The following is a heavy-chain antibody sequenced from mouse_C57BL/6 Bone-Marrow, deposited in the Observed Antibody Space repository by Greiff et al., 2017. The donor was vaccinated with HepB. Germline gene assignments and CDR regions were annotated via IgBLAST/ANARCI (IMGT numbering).Heavy chain of an antibody. CDR1: GYTFTDYN. Sequence: EVQLQQSGPELVKPGASVKIPCKASGYTFTDYNMDWVKQSHGKSLEWIGDINPNNGGTIYNQKFKGKATLTVDKSSSTAYMELRSLTSEDTAVYYCARRGLLVFYYAMDYWGQGTSVTVSS. D-gene: IGHD1-1*01. CDR2: INPNNGGT. V-gene: IGHV1-18*01. CDR3: ARRGLLVFYYAMDY. J-gene: IGHJ4*01.